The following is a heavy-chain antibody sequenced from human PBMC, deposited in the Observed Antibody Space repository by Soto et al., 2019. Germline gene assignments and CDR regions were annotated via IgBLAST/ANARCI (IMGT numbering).Heavy chain of an antibody. D-gene: IGHD2-15*01. J-gene: IGHJ4*02. Sequence: GGSLRLSCAASGFPFSSYAMSWVRQAPGKGLEWVSAISGSGGSTYYADSVKGRFTISRDNSKNTLYLQMNSLRAEDTAVYYCAKQNGYGGNTELEYWGQGTLVNGSS. CDR3: AKQNGYGGNTELEY. V-gene: IGHV3-23*01. CDR2: ISGSGGST. CDR1: GFPFSSYA.